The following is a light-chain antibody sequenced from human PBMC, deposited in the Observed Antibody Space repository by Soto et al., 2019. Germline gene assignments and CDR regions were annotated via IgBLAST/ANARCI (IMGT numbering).Light chain of an antibody. J-gene: IGLJ1*01. V-gene: IGLV2-23*01. CDR3: CAYAGSLYV. Sequence: QSVLTQPASVSGSPGQSITISCTGTSSDVGSYNLVSWIQHHPGKAPKLMIYEGSKRPSGVSNRFSGAKSGNTASLTISGLLAEDEADYYCCAYAGSLYVFGSGTKVTVL. CDR2: EGS. CDR1: SSDVGSYNL.